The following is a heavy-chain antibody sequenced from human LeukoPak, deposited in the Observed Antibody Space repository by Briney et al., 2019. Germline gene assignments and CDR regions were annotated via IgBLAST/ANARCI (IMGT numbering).Heavy chain of an antibody. CDR2: VHLDGRT. Sequence: SETLSLTCGVSGGSVINANWWTWVRQPPGKGLEWIVEVHLDGRTNYNPSVESRLTMSVDVSENQVSLKLTSVTAADTAVYYCAREGGFYRPLDYSGQGTLVTVSS. CDR1: GGSVINANW. D-gene: IGHD3-3*01. CDR3: AREGGFYRPLDY. V-gene: IGHV4-4*02. J-gene: IGHJ4*02.